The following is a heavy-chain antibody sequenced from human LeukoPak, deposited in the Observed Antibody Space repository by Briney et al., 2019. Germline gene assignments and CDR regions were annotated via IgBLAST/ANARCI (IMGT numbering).Heavy chain of an antibody. Sequence: GGSLRLSCAVSGFTFSNYAMSWVRQTPGKGLEWVSAISGSGDNTYYADSVKGRFTVSRDNSKNTLYVQMKSLRAEDTAVYYCAKDFVVVPGNVNYFDYWGQGTLVTVSS. CDR1: GFTFSNYA. CDR3: AKDFVVVPGNVNYFDY. D-gene: IGHD2-21*02. CDR2: ISGSGDNT. J-gene: IGHJ4*02. V-gene: IGHV3-23*01.